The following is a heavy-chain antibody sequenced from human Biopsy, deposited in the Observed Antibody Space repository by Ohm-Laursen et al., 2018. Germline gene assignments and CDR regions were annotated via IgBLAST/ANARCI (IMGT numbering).Heavy chain of an antibody. CDR1: GGSISSDY. J-gene: IGHJ6*02. V-gene: IGHV4-59*07. CDR2: IYYSGST. D-gene: IGHD2/OR15-2a*01. CDR3: ARATNSTGWPYYYFYGMDV. Sequence: SDTLSLTCTVSGGSISSDYWSWIRQTPGQRLEWIGYIYYSGSTNYNPSLKSRVTISVDTSKNQFSLRLNSVTAADTAVYYCARATNSTGWPYYYFYGMDVWGQGTTVTVSS.